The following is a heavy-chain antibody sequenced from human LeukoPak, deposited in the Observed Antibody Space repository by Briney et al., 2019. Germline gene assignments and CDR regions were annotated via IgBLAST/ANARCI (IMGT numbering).Heavy chain of an antibody. D-gene: IGHD6-6*01. J-gene: IGHJ4*02. V-gene: IGHV4-31*03. CDR2: IYYSGST. CDR3: ARMIAARGQVTY. CDR1: GGSISSGGYY. Sequence: SQTLSLTCTVSGGSISSGGYYWSWIRQHPGKGLEWIGYIYYSGSTYYNPSLKSRVTISVDTSKNQFSLKLSSVTAADTAVYYCARMIAARGQVTYWGQGTLVTASS.